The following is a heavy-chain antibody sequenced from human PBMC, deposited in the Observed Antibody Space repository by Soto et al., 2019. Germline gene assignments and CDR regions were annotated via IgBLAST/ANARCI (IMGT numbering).Heavy chain of an antibody. CDR2: IYPGDSDT. J-gene: IGHJ6*02. CDR3: ARTSAAGKYYYGMDV. V-gene: IGHV5-51*01. D-gene: IGHD6-13*01. CDR1: GYSFTSYW. Sequence: HGESLKISCKGSGYSFTSYWIGWVRQMHGKGLEWMGIIYPGDSDTRYSPSFQGQVTISADKSISTAYLQWSSLKASDTAMYYCARTSAAGKYYYGMDVWGQGTTVTVSS.